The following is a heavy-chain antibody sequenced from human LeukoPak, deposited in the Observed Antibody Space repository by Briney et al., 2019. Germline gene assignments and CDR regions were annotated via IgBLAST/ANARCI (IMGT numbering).Heavy chain of an antibody. CDR1: GFTFNSYG. CDR2: ISYDGSNK. Sequence: GGSLRLSCDASGFTFNSYGMRWVRQTPGKGLEWVAVISYDGSNKYYRDSVKGRFTISRDNSKNTLYLQMNSLRVDDTAVYYCARESDYFYALDVWGQGTTVTVSS. V-gene: IGHV3-33*01. CDR3: ARESDYFYALDV. J-gene: IGHJ6*02.